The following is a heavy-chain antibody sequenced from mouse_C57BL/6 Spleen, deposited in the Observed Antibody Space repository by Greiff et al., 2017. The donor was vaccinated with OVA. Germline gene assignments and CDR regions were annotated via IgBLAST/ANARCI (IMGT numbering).Heavy chain of an antibody. V-gene: IGHV1-52*01. CDR1: GYTFTSYW. J-gene: IGHJ4*01. CDR2: IDPSDSET. CDR3: ARGSKDSYYAMDY. D-gene: IGHD1-3*01. Sequence: VQLQQPGAELVRPGSSVKLSCKASGYTFTSYWMHWVKQRPIQGLEWIGNIDPSDSETHYNQKFKDKATLTVDKSSSTAYMQLSSLTSEDSAVYYCARGSKDSYYAMDYWGQGTSVTVSS.